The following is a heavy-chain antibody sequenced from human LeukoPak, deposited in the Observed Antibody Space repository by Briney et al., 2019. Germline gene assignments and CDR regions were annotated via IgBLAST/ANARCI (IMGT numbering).Heavy chain of an antibody. CDR2: IWYDGSEK. V-gene: IGHV3-33*01. CDR3: ARDLAVADVYFYYGMDV. D-gene: IGHD6-19*01. Sequence: GGSLRLSCSISGFTFDSFGIHWVRQAPGKGLEWLAVIWYDGSEKHYADSVKGRLTISREHSKSTVFLQMSSLRAEDTGVYYCARDLAVADVYFYYGMDVWGQGTTVTVS. J-gene: IGHJ6*02. CDR1: GFTFDSFG.